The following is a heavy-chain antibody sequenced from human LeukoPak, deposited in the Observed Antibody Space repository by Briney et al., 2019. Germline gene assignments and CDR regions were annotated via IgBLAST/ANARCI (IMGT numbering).Heavy chain of an antibody. V-gene: IGHV4-4*07. D-gene: IGHD3-16*01. Sequence: SETLSLTCTVSGGSISSYYWSWIRQPAGKGLEWIGSIYYSGSTYYNPSLKSRVTISVDTSKNQFSLKLSSVTAADTAVYYCAREVGGTTLFYYYYYMDVWGKGTTVTVSS. CDR2: IYYSGST. CDR3: AREVGGTTLFYYYYYMDV. J-gene: IGHJ6*03. CDR1: GGSISSYY.